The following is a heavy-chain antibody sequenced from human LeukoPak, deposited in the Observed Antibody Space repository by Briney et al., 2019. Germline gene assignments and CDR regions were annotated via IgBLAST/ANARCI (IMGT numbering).Heavy chain of an antibody. J-gene: IGHJ4*02. CDR1: GYTFTSYD. Sequence: ASVKVSCKASGYTFTSYDINWVRQATGQGLEWMGWMNTNSGNTGYEQKFQGRVTMTRNTSISTAYMELSSLRSEDTAVYYCARGNLRQMVRGVIITGELGYWGQGTLVTVSS. CDR3: ARGNLRQMVRGVIITGELGY. D-gene: IGHD3-10*01. CDR2: MNTNSGNT. V-gene: IGHV1-8*01.